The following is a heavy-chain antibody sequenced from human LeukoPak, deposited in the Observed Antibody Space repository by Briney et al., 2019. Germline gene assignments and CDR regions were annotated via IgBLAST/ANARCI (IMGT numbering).Heavy chain of an antibody. CDR2: GIPIFGAA. CDR3: ARENSRYCSGGSCLTHNAFDS. J-gene: IGHJ3*02. Sequence: SVKVSSTASGGTFTIYAISWVRQAPGQGLGWMGGGIPIFGAANYSQQSQGRVTIYADKSTSTAYMELGSLRSEDSAVYYCARENSRYCSGGSCLTHNAFDSWGQGTKVTDCS. D-gene: IGHD2-15*01. CDR1: GGTFTIYA. V-gene: IGHV1-69*06.